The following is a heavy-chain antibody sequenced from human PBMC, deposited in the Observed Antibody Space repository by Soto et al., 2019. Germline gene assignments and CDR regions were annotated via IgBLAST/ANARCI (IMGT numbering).Heavy chain of an antibody. Sequence: QVLLVQSGAEVEKPGASVKVSCKASGYRFTNYAMHWVRQAPGQSLEWMGWINAGNGNTKYSQRFQGRVTITRDTSASTAYMELSSLRSEDTAVYYCARDGSYCSGGSRYSFDFWGQGTLVTVSS. CDR1: GYRFTNYA. CDR2: INAGNGNT. D-gene: IGHD2-15*01. J-gene: IGHJ4*02. V-gene: IGHV1-3*01. CDR3: ARDGSYCSGGSRYSFDF.